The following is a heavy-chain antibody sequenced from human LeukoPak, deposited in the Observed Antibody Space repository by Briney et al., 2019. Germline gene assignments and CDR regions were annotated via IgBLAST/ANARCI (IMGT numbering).Heavy chain of an antibody. V-gene: IGHV4-38-2*02. J-gene: IGHJ5*02. Sequence: PSETLSLACTVSGSSIKSSFYWAWFRQPPGKGLEWIGTVFQLQTVRTFSNPSLESRVSMSLDTSQNQFYLNLTSVTAADTAIYYCARHRLYYDRSGFSPGVWFDPWGQGALVTVSS. CDR3: ARHRLYYDRSGFSPGVWFDP. CDR1: GSSIKSSFY. CDR2: VFQLQTVRT. D-gene: IGHD3-22*01.